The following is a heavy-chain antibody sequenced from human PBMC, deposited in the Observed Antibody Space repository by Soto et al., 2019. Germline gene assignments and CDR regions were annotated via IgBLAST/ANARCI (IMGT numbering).Heavy chain of an antibody. CDR3: ARGRLGYYYYYMDV. CDR2: VNHSRST. V-gene: IGHV4-34*01. J-gene: IGHJ6*03. D-gene: IGHD3-16*01. CDR1: GGSFSGYY. Sequence: SETLSLTCAVYGGSFSGYYWSWIRQPPGKGLEWMGEVNHSRSTNYNPSLKSRVPISVETSKNQFSLKLSAVTAADTAVYYCARGRLGYYYYYMDVWGKGTTVTVSS.